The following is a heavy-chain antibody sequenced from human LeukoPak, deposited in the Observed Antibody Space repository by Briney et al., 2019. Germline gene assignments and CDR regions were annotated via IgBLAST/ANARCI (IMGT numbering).Heavy chain of an antibody. J-gene: IGHJ4*02. CDR1: VFTFSSYT. CDR3: AGDGSCGGDCYAS. V-gene: IGHV3-21*01. D-gene: IGHD2-21*02. CDR2: ISSSSSYI. Sequence: PGGALRLSCAASVFTFSSYTMNWVRQAPGKGLEWVSIISSSSSYIYSADSVKGRFTMSRDKAKNALYLETNSLRVEDTAVYYCAGDGSCGGDCYASWGQGTLVTVS.